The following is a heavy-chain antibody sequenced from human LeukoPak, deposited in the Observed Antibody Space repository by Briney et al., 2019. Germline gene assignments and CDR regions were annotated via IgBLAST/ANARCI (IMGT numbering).Heavy chain of an antibody. CDR1: GYSISSGYY. CDR3: ARDPIVVVPAAIYDY. D-gene: IGHD2-2*02. Sequence: SETLSLTCTVSGYSISSGYYWGWIRLPPGKGLEWIGSIYHSGSTYYNPSLKSRVTISVDTSKNRFSLKLSSVTAADTAVYYCARDPIVVVPAAIYDYWGQGTLVTVSS. V-gene: IGHV4-38-2*02. CDR2: IYHSGST. J-gene: IGHJ4*02.